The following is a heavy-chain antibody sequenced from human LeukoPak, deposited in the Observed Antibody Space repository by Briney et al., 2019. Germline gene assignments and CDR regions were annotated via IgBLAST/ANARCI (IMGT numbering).Heavy chain of an antibody. J-gene: IGHJ2*01. CDR1: GGXFSGYY. V-gene: IGHV4-34*01. D-gene: IGHD6-19*01. CDR3: ARVLEGSSGQHWYFDL. Sequence: SETLSLTCAVYGGXFSGYYCSWIRQPPGKGLEWIGEINHSGSTNYNPSLKSRVTISVDTSKNQFSLRLSSVTAADTAVYYCARVLEGSSGQHWYFDLWGRGILVTVSS. CDR2: INHSGST.